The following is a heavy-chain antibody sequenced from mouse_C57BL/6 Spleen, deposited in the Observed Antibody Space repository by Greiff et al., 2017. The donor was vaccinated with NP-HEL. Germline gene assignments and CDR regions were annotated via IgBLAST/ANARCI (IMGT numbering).Heavy chain of an antibody. J-gene: IGHJ4*01. CDR1: GYTFTSYW. CDR3: AKSYYYGSDYYAMDY. CDR2: IDPSDSYT. V-gene: IGHV1-59*01. D-gene: IGHD1-1*01. Sequence: QVQLQQPGAELVRPGTSVKLSCKASGYTFTSYWMHWVKQRPGQGLEWIGVIDPSDSYTNYNQKFKGKATLTVDTSSSTAYMQLSSLTSDDSAVYYCAKSYYYGSDYYAMDYWGQGTSVTVSS.